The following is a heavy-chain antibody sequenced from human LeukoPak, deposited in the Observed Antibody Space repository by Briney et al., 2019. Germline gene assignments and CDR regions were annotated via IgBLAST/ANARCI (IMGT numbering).Heavy chain of an antibody. V-gene: IGHV3-23*01. CDR2: ISGSGGST. J-gene: IGHJ3*02. Sequence: PGGSLRLSCAASGFTFSTNAMSWVRQAPGKGLEWVSTISGSGGSTYYADSVEGRLTISRDSSKNTLYLQMNSLRVEDTAVYYCARDREENRDDYNLAGAFNIWGQGTMVTVSS. CDR3: ARDREENRDDYNLAGAFNI. D-gene: IGHD5-24*01. CDR1: GFTFSTNA.